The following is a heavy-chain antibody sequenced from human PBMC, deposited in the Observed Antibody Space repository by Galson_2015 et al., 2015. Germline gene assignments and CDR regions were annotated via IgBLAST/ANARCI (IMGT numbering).Heavy chain of an antibody. CDR1: GFTFSSYD. J-gene: IGHJ2*01. D-gene: IGHD3-10*01. CDR3: ARGRGSGSYGSTFWYFDL. V-gene: IGHV3-13*05. Sequence: SLRLSCAASGFTFSSYDMHWVRHATGKGLEWVSAIGTAGDPYYPGSVKGRFTISRENAKNSLYLQMNSLRAGDTAVYYCARGRGSGSYGSTFWYFDLWGRGTLVTVSS. CDR2: IGTAGDP.